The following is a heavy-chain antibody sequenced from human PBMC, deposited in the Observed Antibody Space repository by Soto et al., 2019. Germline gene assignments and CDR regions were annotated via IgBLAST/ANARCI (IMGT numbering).Heavy chain of an antibody. CDR1: GCTFSSYA. D-gene: IGHD4-4*01. J-gene: IGHJ5*02. CDR2: ISGSGVNT. CDR3: AKGQFFFDP. V-gene: IGHV3-23*01. Sequence: EVQLLESGGGLVQPGGSLRLSCAASGCTFSSYAMSWVRQAPGKGLEWVSGISGSGVNTYYADSVKGRLTISRDNSKNTLYLQMNSLRADDTALYYCAKGQFFFDPWGQGSLVTVSS.